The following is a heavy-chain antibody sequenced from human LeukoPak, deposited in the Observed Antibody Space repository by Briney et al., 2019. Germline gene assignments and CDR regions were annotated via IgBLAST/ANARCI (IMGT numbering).Heavy chain of an antibody. CDR3: AKDPFIAAAGTGYYYMDV. CDR1: GFTFSNYG. V-gene: IGHV3-23*01. CDR2: ISGSGGST. D-gene: IGHD6-13*01. Sequence: GGSLRLSCAASGFTFSNYGMSWDRQAPGKGLEWVSAISGSGGSTNYADSVKGRFTISRDNSKNTLYLQMNSLRAEDTAVYYCAKDPFIAAAGTGYYYMDVWGKGTTVTISS. J-gene: IGHJ6*03.